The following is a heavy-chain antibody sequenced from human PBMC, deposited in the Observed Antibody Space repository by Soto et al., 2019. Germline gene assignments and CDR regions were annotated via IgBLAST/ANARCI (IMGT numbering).Heavy chain of an antibody. V-gene: IGHV1-69*12. Sequence: QVQLVQSGAEVKKPGSSVKVSCKASGGTFSSYAISWVRQAPGQGLEWMGGIIPIFGTANYAQKFQGRVTIPADDATSTAYMALSSLRSEDTAVYYCARVSGYYHNKGRYNWFDPWGQGTLVTVSS. D-gene: IGHD3-22*01. CDR3: ARVSGYYHNKGRYNWFDP. CDR1: GGTFSSYA. CDR2: IIPIFGTA. J-gene: IGHJ5*02.